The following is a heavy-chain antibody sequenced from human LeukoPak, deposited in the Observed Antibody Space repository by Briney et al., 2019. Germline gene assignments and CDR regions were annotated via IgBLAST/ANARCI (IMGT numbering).Heavy chain of an antibody. CDR2: IYHSGST. J-gene: IGHJ4*02. CDR1: GGSISSSSYY. Sequence: SETLSLTCTVSGGSISSSSYYWGWIRQPPGKGLEWIGSIYHSGSTYYNPSLKSRVTISVDTSKNQFSLKLSSVTAADTAVYYCARIEGIQLWQIDYWGQGTLVTVSS. D-gene: IGHD5-18*01. V-gene: IGHV4-39*07. CDR3: ARIEGIQLWQIDY.